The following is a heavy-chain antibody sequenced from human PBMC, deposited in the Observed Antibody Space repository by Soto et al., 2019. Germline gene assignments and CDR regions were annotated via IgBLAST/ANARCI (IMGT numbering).Heavy chain of an antibody. V-gene: IGHV4-39*01. CDR1: GGSINTNNDY. J-gene: IGHJ5*02. D-gene: IGHD3-10*01. CDR2: ISYSGST. CDR3: ARGSGGYGSGRGWFDP. Sequence: QLQLQESGPGLVKPAETLSLTCTVSGGSINTNNDYWGWIRQSPGKGLEWIGSISYSGSTYYNPSLNLRVTISVDTSKSLSSLKFASLAAADTAVYYCARGSGGYGSGRGWFDPWGQGTLVTVSS.